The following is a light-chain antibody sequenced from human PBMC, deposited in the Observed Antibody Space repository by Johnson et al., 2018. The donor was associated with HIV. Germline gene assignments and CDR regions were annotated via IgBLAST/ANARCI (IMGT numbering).Light chain of an antibody. CDR1: SSNIGRNY. CDR3: GTWDSSLSAYV. Sequence: HSVLTQPPSVSAAPGQKVTISCSGSSSNIGRNYVSWYQQLPGTAPKLLIFDNNKRPSGIPDRFSASKSGTSATLGITGLQTGDEADYYGGTWDSSLSAYVFGTGTKVTVL. V-gene: IGLV1-51*01. CDR2: DNN. J-gene: IGLJ1*01.